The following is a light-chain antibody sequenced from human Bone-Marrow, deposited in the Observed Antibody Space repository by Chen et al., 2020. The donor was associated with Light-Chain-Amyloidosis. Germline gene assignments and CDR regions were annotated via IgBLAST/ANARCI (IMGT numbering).Light chain of an antibody. J-gene: IGLJ2*01. CDR2: DDS. V-gene: IGLV3-21*03. CDR3: QVWDGSSDHVV. CDR1: NIGSKS. Sequence: SYVLTQPPSVSVAPGKTARITCGRSNIGSKSVHWYQQQPGQAPVLVVYDDSDRPSGIPERFSGSNSGNTATLTISRVEAGDEADYYCQVWDGSSDHVVFGGGTKLTVL.